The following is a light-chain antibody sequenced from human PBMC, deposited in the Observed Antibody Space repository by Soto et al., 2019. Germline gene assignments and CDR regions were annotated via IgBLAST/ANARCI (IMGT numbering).Light chain of an antibody. Sequence: DIQMTQSPSSLSASVGDRVTITCQASQDISNYLNWYQHKPGKAPKLLIYDASNLQPGVPSRFSGSGSGTDFTFTISNLQPEDFATYYCQQYDYLPRWTFGQGTTVDIK. V-gene: IGKV1-33*01. CDR2: DAS. CDR1: QDISNY. J-gene: IGKJ1*01. CDR3: QQYDYLPRWT.